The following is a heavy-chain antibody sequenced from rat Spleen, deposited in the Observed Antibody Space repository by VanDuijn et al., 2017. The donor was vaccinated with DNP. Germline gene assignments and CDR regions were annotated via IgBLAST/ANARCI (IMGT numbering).Heavy chain of an antibody. D-gene: IGHD2-1*01. CDR3: TTLNSGTYDS. V-gene: IGHV5-20*01. Sequence: EVQLVESGGGLVQPGRSLKLSCAASGFTFSDYYMAWVRQPPTKGLEWVASISYDGGNTYYRDSVKGRFTISRDNAKSSLYLHMDSLRSEDTATYYCTTLNSGTYDSWGQGVRVTVSS. CDR2: ISYDGGNT. J-gene: IGHJ2*01. CDR1: GFTFSDYY.